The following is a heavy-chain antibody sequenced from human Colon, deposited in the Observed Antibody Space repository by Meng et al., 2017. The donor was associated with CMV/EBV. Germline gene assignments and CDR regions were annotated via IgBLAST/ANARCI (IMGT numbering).Heavy chain of an antibody. CDR2: INWNSDRI. CDR3: AKARGSSTSCSDY. Sequence: GGSLRLSCAATGFTFDDYAMHWVRQAPGKGLEWVSGINWNSDRIHYADSVKGRFTISRDNAKNSLYLQMDSLGAEDTAFYYCAKARGSSTSCSDYWGQGTLVTVSS. CDR1: GFTFDDYA. D-gene: IGHD2-2*01. V-gene: IGHV3-9*01. J-gene: IGHJ4*02.